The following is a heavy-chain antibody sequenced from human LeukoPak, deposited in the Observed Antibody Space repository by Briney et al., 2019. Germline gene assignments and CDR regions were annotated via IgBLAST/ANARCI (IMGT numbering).Heavy chain of an antibody. V-gene: IGHV4-4*07. CDR1: GGSMSSYY. CDR2: VYTSGNT. Sequence: KTSETLSLTCTVSGGSMSSYYWSWIRQPAGKGLEWIGRVYTSGNTNYNPSLKSRVTMSVDTSKNQFSLKLTSVTAADTAVYYCARGLSHSKDIWGQGTMVTVSS. J-gene: IGHJ3*02. CDR3: ARGLSHSKDI.